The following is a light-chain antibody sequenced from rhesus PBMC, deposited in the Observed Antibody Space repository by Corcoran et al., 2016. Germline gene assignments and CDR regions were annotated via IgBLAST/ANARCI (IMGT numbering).Light chain of an antibody. CDR3: RHGYGTPYS. J-gene: IGKJ2*01. CDR2: KAS. CDR1: ENVNNY. Sequence: DIQMTQSPSSLSASVGDRVTITCRASENVNNYLNWYQQKPGKAPKLLIYKASTLQSGVPSRFSGSGAGTDYNFTISSLQPEDVAAYYCRHGYGTPYSFGQGTKVEIK. V-gene: IGKV1-74*01.